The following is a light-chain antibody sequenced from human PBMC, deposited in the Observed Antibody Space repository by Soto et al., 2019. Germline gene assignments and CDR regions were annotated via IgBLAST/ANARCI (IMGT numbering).Light chain of an antibody. V-gene: IGKV1-5*01. Sequence: DIQMTQSPSTLSASVGDRVTITCRASQSISSWLAWYQQKPGKAPKLLIYDASSLESGVPSRFSGSGSGTDFPLTISTLHPDDFATYYANKYNSNISSFAPGTKVDIK. CDR2: DAS. CDR3: NKYNSNISS. J-gene: IGKJ3*01. CDR1: QSISSW.